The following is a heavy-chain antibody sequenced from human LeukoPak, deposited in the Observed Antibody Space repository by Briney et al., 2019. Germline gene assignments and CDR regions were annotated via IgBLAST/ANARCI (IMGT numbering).Heavy chain of an antibody. D-gene: IGHD2-2*01. CDR2: INHSGST. Sequence: SETLSLTCAVYGGSFSGYYWSWIRQPPGKGLEWIGEINHSGSTNYNPSLKSRVTISVDTSKNQFSLKLSSVTAADTAAYYCAREVGYCSSTSCYVRFDYWGQGTLVTVSS. CDR1: GGSFSGYY. CDR3: AREVGYCSSTSCYVRFDY. V-gene: IGHV4-34*01. J-gene: IGHJ4*02.